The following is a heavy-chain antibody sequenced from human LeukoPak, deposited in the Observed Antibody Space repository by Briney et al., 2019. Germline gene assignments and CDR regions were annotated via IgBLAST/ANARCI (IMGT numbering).Heavy chain of an antibody. D-gene: IGHD5-12*01. CDR1: GGSFSGYY. CDR3: ARVVSGEYSGYDY. CDR2: IYHSGST. J-gene: IGHJ4*02. Sequence: SETLSLTCAVYGGSFSGYYCSWIRQPPGKGLEWIGYIYHSGSTYYNPSLKSRVSISVDRSKNQFSLKLSSVTAADTAVYYCARVVSGEYSGYDYWGQGTLVTVSS. V-gene: IGHV4-34*01.